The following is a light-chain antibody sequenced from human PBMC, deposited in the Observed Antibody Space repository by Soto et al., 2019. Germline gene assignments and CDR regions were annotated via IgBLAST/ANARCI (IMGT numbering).Light chain of an antibody. CDR2: RAS. CDR1: QTVPSTL. Sequence: IVLTQSPGTLSLFPGERATLSCRASQTVPSTLLAWFQQKPGQAPRLLIYRASSRATGVPDRFSGSGSGTDFTLTISGLEPEDFALYYCQQYGDAPITFGQGTRLEI. J-gene: IGKJ5*01. CDR3: QQYGDAPIT. V-gene: IGKV3-20*01.